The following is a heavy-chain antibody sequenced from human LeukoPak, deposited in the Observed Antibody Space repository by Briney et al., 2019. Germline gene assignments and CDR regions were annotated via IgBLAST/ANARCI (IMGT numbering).Heavy chain of an antibody. Sequence: GGSLRLSCAASGFTFSSYWMHWVRQAPGKGLVWVSRINSDGSSTSYADSVKGRFTISRDNAKTSLYLQMNSLRGEDTAVYYCARWGVNAGLDCWGQGTLVTVSS. CDR1: GFTFSSYW. CDR2: INSDGSST. CDR3: ARWGVNAGLDC. D-gene: IGHD3-10*01. J-gene: IGHJ4*02. V-gene: IGHV3-74*01.